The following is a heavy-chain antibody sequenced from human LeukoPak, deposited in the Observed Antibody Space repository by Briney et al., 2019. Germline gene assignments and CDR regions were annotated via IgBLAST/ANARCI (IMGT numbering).Heavy chain of an antibody. V-gene: IGHV1-69*04. D-gene: IGHD5-18*01. Sequence: SVKVSCKASGGTFSSYAISWVRQAPGQGLEWMGRIIPILGIANYAQKFQGRVTITADKSTSTAYMELSSLRSEDTAVYYCARDNVDTAMVFYGMDVWGQGTTVTVSS. J-gene: IGHJ6*02. CDR1: GGTFSSYA. CDR3: ARDNVDTAMVFYGMDV. CDR2: IIPILGIA.